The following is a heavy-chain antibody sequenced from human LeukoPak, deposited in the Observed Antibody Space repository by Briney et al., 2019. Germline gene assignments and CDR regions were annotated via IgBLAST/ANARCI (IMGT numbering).Heavy chain of an antibody. D-gene: IGHD3-22*01. CDR2: IYYSGST. V-gene: IGHV4-59*01. CDR1: GGSISSYY. J-gene: IGHJ4*02. Sequence: SETLSLTCTVSGGSISSYYWSWIRQPPGKGLEWIGYIYYSGSTDYNPSLKSRVTISVDTSKNQFSLKLSSVTAADTAVYYCARAGYYYDSSGYYAFDYWGQGTLVTVSS. CDR3: ARAGYYYDSSGYYAFDY.